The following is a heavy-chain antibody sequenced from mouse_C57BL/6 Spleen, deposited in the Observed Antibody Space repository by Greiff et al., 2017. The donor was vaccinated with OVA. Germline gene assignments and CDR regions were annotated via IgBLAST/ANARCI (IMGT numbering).Heavy chain of an antibody. Sequence: EVHLVESGAELVKPGASVKLSCTASGFNIKDYYMHWVKQRTEQGLEWIGRIDPEDGETKYAPKFQGKATITADTSSNTAYLQLSSLTSEDTAVYYCARPLYDYDGYYYAMDYWGQGTSVTVSS. J-gene: IGHJ4*01. D-gene: IGHD2-4*01. CDR2: IDPEDGET. CDR3: ARPLYDYDGYYYAMDY. CDR1: GFNIKDYY. V-gene: IGHV14-2*01.